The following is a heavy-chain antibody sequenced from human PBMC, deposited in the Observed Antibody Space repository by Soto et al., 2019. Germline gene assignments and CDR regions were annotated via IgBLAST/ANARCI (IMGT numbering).Heavy chain of an antibody. J-gene: IGHJ4*02. V-gene: IGHV1-2*02. CDR2: INPNSGGT. Sequence: ASVKVSCKASGYTFTGYYMHWVRQAPGQGLEWMGWINPNSGGTNYAQKFQGRVTMTRDTSISTAYMELSRLGSDDTAVYYCARLGAGNDFWSGPFDYWGQGTLVTVSS. D-gene: IGHD3-3*01. CDR1: GYTFTGYY. CDR3: ARLGAGNDFWSGPFDY.